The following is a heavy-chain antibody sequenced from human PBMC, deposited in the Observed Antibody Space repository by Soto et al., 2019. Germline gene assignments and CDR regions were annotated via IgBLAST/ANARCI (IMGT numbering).Heavy chain of an antibody. CDR2: IYYSGTT. V-gene: IGHV4-28*01. CDR1: GYSISSSNW. Sequence: QVQLQESGPGLVKPSDTLSLTCAVSGYSISSSNWWGWIRQPPGKGLEWIGYIYYSGTTYYNPSLKSRVTMSVDTPKNPLPLKLTSVTAVDTAVYYCARREIQGPIDYWGQGTLVTVSS. J-gene: IGHJ4*02. D-gene: IGHD1-26*01. CDR3: ARREIQGPIDY.